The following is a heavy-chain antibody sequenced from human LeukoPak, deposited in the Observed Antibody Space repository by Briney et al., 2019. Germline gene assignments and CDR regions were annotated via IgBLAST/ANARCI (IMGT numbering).Heavy chain of an antibody. V-gene: IGHV1-2*02. CDR1: GYTSTDSH. D-gene: IGHD1-26*01. CDR3: AREVGRNAFDV. Sequence: ASVNVSCKDPGYTSTDSHMYWIRQAPGQGLECMGWISLKSGGTNYAQKFQGRITMTGDTTISTGYMVLSSLGSDDTAVYYCAREVGRNAFDVWGQGTMVTVSS. CDR2: ISLKSGGT. J-gene: IGHJ3*01.